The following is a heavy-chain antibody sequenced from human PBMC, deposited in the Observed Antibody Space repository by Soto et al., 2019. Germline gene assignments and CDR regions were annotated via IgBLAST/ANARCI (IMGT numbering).Heavy chain of an antibody. J-gene: IGHJ4*02. CDR3: AKDRPPYDTSGPSDY. Sequence: GGSLRLSXAAPGFTFSSYAMSWVRQAPGKGLEWVSSISGSGGSTYYPDSVKGRFTMSRDNSKNTLFLQMNSLRAEDTAVYFCAKDRPPYDTSGPSDYWGQGTLVTVSS. D-gene: IGHD3-22*01. CDR2: ISGSGGST. CDR1: GFTFSSYA. V-gene: IGHV3-23*01.